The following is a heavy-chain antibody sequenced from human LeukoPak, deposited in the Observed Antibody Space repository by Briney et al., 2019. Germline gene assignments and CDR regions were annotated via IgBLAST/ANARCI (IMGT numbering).Heavy chain of an antibody. D-gene: IGHD4-17*01. CDR1: GYSFTRNW. V-gene: IGHV5-51*01. CDR3: ARLYYGDYDAFDI. Sequence: GESLKISCKGSGYSFTRNWIGWVRQMPGKGLEWMGIIYPADSETRYSPSFQGQVAMSVDKSISTAYLQWSSLKASDTAMNYCARLYYGDYDAFDIWGQGTMVTVSS. J-gene: IGHJ3*02. CDR2: IYPADSET.